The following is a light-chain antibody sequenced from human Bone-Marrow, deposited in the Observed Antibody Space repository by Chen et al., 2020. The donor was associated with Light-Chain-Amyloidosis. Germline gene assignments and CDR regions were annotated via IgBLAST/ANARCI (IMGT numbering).Light chain of an antibody. CDR3: QVWDRSSDRPV. Sequence: SYVLTQPSSVSVAPGQTATIACGGNNIGSTSMHWYQQTPGQAPLLVVYNDSDRPSGIPERWSGSNSGNTATLTIRRVEAGDEADYYCQVWDRSSDRPVFGGGTKLTVL. CDR2: NDS. J-gene: IGLJ3*02. CDR1: NIGSTS. V-gene: IGLV3-21*02.